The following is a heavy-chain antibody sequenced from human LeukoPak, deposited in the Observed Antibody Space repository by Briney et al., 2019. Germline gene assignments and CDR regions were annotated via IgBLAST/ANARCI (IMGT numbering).Heavy chain of an antibody. D-gene: IGHD5-12*01. J-gene: IGHJ4*02. CDR1: GFTFSNCG. CDR3: ARGSGYSGYGFDY. Sequence: GGSLRLSCTASGFTFSNCGMNWVRQAPGKGLEWVSSISSSTSYIYYADSVKGRFTTSRDNSKNTLYLQMNSLRAEDTAVYYCARGSGYSGYGFDYWGQGTLVTVSS. CDR2: ISSSTSYI. V-gene: IGHV3-21*04.